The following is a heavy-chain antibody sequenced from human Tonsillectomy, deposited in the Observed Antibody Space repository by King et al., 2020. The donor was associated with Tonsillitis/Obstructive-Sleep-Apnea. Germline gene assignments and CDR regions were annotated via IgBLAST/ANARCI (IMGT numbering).Heavy chain of an antibody. CDR2: XXXXDXXX. CDR3: ARRAGGQNYGLDY. CDR1: GYSFFSHW. J-gene: IGHJ4*02. D-gene: IGHD3-16*01. Sequence: QLVQSGAEVKKPGESLKISCQGSGYSFFSHWIVWVRQMPGKGLEWVXXXXXXDXXXRYRTSFHGQVTISADXSINTAYMQWXSLKAADTAMYYCARRAGGQNYGLDYWGQGTLVTVSS. V-gene: IGHV5-51*03.